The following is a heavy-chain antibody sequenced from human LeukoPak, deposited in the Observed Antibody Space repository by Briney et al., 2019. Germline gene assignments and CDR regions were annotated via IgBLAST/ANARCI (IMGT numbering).Heavy chain of an antibody. CDR1: GGSFSGYY. CDR3: ARVGYSGSTFDY. CDR2: INHSEST. J-gene: IGHJ4*02. Sequence: SETLSLTCAVYGGSFSGYYRSWIRQPPGKGLEWIGEINHSESTNYNPSLKSRVTISVDTSKNQFSLKLSSVTAADTAVYYCARVGYSGSTFDYWGQGTLVTVSS. D-gene: IGHD1-26*01. V-gene: IGHV4-34*01.